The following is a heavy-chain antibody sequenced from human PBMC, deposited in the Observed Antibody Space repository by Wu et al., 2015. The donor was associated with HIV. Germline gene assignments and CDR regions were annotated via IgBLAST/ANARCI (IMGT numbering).Heavy chain of an antibody. CDR3: ARDFGLYYDSSGYTGAFNWFDP. V-gene: IGHV1-69*13. Sequence: QVQLVQSGAEVKKPGSSVKVSCKASGGTFSSYAISWVRQAPGQGLEWMGRIIPIFGTANYAQKFQGRVTITADESTSTAYMELSSLRSEDTAVYYCARDFGLYYDSSGYTGAFNWFDPVGPGNPGHRLL. J-gene: IGHJ5*02. CDR1: GGTFSSYA. CDR2: IIPIFGTA. D-gene: IGHD3-22*01.